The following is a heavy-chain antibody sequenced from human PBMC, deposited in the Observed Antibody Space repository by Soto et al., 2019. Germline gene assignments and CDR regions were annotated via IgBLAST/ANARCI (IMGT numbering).Heavy chain of an antibody. CDR1: GYTFTSYA. CDR3: AVNRRQVLYGMDV. CDR2: INTGNGNT. J-gene: IGHJ6*02. Sequence: QVQLVQSGAEVKKPGASVKVSCKASGYTFTSYAMHGVPQAPGQRTVWMGWINTGNGNTKYSQEFQGRFTITKDTFRSTAYMELSSLSYEDTAVYYCAVNRRQVLYGMDVWGHRTTVTVSS. V-gene: IGHV1-3*04.